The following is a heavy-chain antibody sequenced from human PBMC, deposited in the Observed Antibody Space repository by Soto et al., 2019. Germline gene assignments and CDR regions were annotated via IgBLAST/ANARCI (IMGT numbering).Heavy chain of an antibody. V-gene: IGHV3-30*18. D-gene: IGHD6-25*01. CDR1: GFTFSNYA. Sequence: QVQLVESGGGVVQPGRSLRLSCAASGFTFSNYAMQWVRQAPGKGLEWVAVISKDGGTKYYTDSVEGRFTISRDNSENAVFLQLNSLRLEDTAVYYCAKDGAAAGTFDPWGQGALVSVSS. CDR2: ISKDGGTK. CDR3: AKDGAAAGTFDP. J-gene: IGHJ5*02.